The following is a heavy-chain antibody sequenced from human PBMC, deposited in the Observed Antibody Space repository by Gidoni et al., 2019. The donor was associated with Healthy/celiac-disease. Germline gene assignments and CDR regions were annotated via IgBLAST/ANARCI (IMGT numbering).Heavy chain of an antibody. CDR3: ARGATRGGYYDY. Sequence: QVQPVESGGGVVQPGRSLRLSCAASGFTFSSYGMHWVRQAPGKGLELVAVIWYDGSNKYYTDSVKGRFTISRDNSKNTLYLQMNSLRAEDTAVYYCARGATRGGYYDYWGQGTLVTVSS. CDR2: IWYDGSNK. CDR1: GFTFSSYG. V-gene: IGHV3-33*01. J-gene: IGHJ4*02. D-gene: IGHD1-26*01.